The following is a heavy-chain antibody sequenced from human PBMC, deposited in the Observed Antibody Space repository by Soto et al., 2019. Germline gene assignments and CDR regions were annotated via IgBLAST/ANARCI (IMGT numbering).Heavy chain of an antibody. CDR3: LRGGRGYTRDDVLDV. Sequence: EVQLVESGGGLVKSGGSLRLSCVDSGFTFSSYSMNWVRQAPGKGLEWVASISSRSSVIWYADSLKGRFTISRDNAKNSRYLQMNSLRGEDTAVYYCLRGGRGYTRDDVLDVWVQGTMVTVSS. CDR1: GFTFSSYS. CDR2: ISSRSSVI. V-gene: IGHV3-21*06. D-gene: IGHD2-2*02. J-gene: IGHJ3*01.